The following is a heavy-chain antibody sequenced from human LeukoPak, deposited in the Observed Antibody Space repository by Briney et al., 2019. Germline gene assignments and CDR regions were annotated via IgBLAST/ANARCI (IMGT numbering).Heavy chain of an antibody. Sequence: GRSLRLSCAASGFTFDDYAMHWVRQAPGKGLEWVSGISWNSGSIGYADSVKVRFTISRDNAKNSLYLQMNSLRAEDTALYYCAKDIGYYDSSGSDYWGQGTLVTVSS. CDR3: AKDIGYYDSSGSDY. D-gene: IGHD3-22*01. J-gene: IGHJ4*02. CDR1: GFTFDDYA. CDR2: ISWNSGSI. V-gene: IGHV3-9*01.